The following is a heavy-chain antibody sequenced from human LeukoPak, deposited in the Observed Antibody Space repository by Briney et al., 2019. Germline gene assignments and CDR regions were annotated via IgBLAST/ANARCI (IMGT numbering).Heavy chain of an antibody. CDR3: ARDRRYYYDSSGYYRRADY. D-gene: IGHD3-22*01. CDR1: GGSFSGYY. CDR2: INHSGST. Sequence: SETLSLTCAVYGGSFSGYYWSWIRQPSGKGLEWIGEINHSGSTNYNPSLKSRVTISVDTSKNQFSLKLSSVTAADTAVYYCARDRRYYYDSSGYYRRADYWGQGTLVTVSS. V-gene: IGHV4-34*01. J-gene: IGHJ4*02.